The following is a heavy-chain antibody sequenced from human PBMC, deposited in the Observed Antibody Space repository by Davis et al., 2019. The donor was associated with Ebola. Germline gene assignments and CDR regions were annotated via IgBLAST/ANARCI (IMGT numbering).Heavy chain of an antibody. J-gene: IGHJ6*02. CDR2: ISQSGST. CDR3: ARSYDFWSGYPSRYYGMDV. CDR1: GDSISSSNW. V-gene: IGHV4-4*02. Sequence: MPGGSLRLSCAVSGDSISSSNWWSWVRQPPGKGLEWIGEISQSGSTNYNPSLKSRVTISVDTSKNQFSLKLSSVTAADTAVYYCARSYDFWSGYPSRYYGMDVWGQGTTVTVSS. D-gene: IGHD3-3*01.